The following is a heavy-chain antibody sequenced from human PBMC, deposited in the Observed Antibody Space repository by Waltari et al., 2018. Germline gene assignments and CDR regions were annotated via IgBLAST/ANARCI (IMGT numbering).Heavy chain of an antibody. CDR3: ARHESAHYGGFDS. CDR1: GGSITSASY. D-gene: IGHD4-17*01. CDR2: VYHFGSS. J-gene: IGHJ4*02. V-gene: IGHV4-38-2*01. Sequence: QVQLQESGPGLVKPSETLALTCAVSGGSITSASYWGWLRQPPGKGLEWIGYVYHFGSSSYNPSLKSRVTMSVDTSKRQFSLNLSSVTAADTAVYYCARHESAHYGGFDSWGRGTLVTVSA.